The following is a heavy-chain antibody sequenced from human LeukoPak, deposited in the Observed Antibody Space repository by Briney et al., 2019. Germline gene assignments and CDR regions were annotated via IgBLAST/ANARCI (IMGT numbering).Heavy chain of an antibody. D-gene: IGHD6-19*01. CDR2: IYSGGST. CDR3: ARETAVAFDY. CDR1: GFTVSSNY. V-gene: IGHV3-66*01. J-gene: IGHJ4*02. Sequence: PGGSLRLSCAASGFTVSSNYMSWVRQAPGKGLEWVSVIYSGGSTYYADSVKGRFTISRDNPKNTLHLQMNSLRAEDTAVYYCARETAVAFDYWGQGTLVTVSS.